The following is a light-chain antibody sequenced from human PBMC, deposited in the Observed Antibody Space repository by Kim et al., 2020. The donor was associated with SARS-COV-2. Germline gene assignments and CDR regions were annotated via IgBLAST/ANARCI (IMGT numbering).Light chain of an antibody. CDR2: GAS. CDR3: QQYGWTPWT. CDR1: QTFDNNY. Sequence: SPGDSVTLSCRASQTFDNNYLAWYQQKPGQAPRLLVHGASNRATGIPDRFSGSGSGADFTLTISRLEPDDFAVYHCQQYGWTPWTFGQGTKVDIK. V-gene: IGKV3-20*01. J-gene: IGKJ1*01.